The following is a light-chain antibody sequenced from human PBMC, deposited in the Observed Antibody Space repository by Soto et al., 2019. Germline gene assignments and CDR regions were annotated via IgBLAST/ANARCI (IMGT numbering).Light chain of an antibody. Sequence: DIQMTQSPSSLSASLGDRVTITCRASQSISSSLNWYQQKPWKAPKLLIYAASRLQSGVPSRFSGSGSWTDFTLTISSLQPEDFATYYCQQRYSTLGTFGQGTKVEIK. J-gene: IGKJ1*01. CDR3: QQRYSTLGT. CDR2: AAS. V-gene: IGKV1-39*01. CDR1: QSISSS.